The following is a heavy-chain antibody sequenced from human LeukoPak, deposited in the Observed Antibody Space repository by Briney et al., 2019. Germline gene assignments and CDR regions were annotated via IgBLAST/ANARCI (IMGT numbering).Heavy chain of an antibody. Sequence: GGSLRLSCAASGFTFSSYDMHWVRQATGKGLEWVSAIGTAGDTYYPGSVKGRFTISRENAKNSLYLQMNSLRAGDTAVYYCVATQPRHSLEWLSYETDGMDVWGQGTTVTVSS. D-gene: IGHD3-3*01. V-gene: IGHV3-13*01. CDR3: VATQPRHSLEWLSYETDGMDV. J-gene: IGHJ6*02. CDR2: IGTAGDT. CDR1: GFTFSSYD.